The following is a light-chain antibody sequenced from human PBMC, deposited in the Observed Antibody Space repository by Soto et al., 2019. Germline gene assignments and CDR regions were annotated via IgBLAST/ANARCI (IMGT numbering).Light chain of an antibody. CDR2: EVS. CDR3: SSFSSTSTIV. CDR1: SSDVGGYNY. J-gene: IGLJ2*01. V-gene: IGLV2-14*01. Sequence: QSALTQPASVSGSPGQSITISCIGSSSDVGGYNYVSWYQHHPGRVPKPMIFEVSDRPSGVSSRFSGSKSGNTAYLPISGLQAEDDAHYYCSSFSSTSTIVFGGGTKLTVL.